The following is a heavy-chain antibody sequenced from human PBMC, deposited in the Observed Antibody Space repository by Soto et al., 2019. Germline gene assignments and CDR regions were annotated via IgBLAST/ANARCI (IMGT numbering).Heavy chain of an antibody. Sequence: AXVKVSCKASGYSFSTFAIHWVRQAPGQRLEWMGWINAGNGDTKYSEKFQGRVTITGRTSASTAYMDLSSLRSEDTAVYYCATQGRNTTEFDCWGQGTLVTVSS. V-gene: IGHV1-3*01. J-gene: IGHJ4*02. CDR1: GYSFSTFA. CDR3: ATQGRNTTEFDC. D-gene: IGHD4-4*01. CDR2: INAGNGDT.